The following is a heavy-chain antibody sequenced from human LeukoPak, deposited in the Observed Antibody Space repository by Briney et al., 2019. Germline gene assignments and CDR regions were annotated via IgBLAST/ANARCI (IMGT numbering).Heavy chain of an antibody. J-gene: IGHJ4*02. V-gene: IGHV3-30*04. Sequence: GGSLRLSCAASGFTFSSYAMHWVRQAPGKGLEWVAVISYDGSNKYYADSVKGRFTISRDNSKNTLYLQMNSLRAEDTAVYYCARDSAAGTWIDYWGQGTLVTVSS. CDR3: ARDSAAGTWIDY. D-gene: IGHD6-13*01. CDR2: ISYDGSNK. CDR1: GFTFSSYA.